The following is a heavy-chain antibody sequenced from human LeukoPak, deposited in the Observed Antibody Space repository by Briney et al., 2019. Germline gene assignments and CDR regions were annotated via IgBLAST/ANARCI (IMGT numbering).Heavy chain of an antibody. Sequence: GGSLRLSCLASGITFNSNWMHWVRQAPGKGLVWVSRINSDGSSTSYADPVRGRFTISRDNAKNTLYLQMNSLRVEDTAVYYCARAVGCSGGRCYSSWLDPWGQGTLVTVSS. V-gene: IGHV3-74*01. CDR3: ARAVGCSGGRCYSSWLDP. D-gene: IGHD2-15*01. CDR1: GITFNSNW. CDR2: INSDGSST. J-gene: IGHJ5*02.